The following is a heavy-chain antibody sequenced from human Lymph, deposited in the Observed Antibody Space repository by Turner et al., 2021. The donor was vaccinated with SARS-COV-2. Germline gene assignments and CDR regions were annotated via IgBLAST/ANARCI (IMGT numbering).Heavy chain of an antibody. CDR1: GFTFNNYP. CDR2: ISYDGGNK. V-gene: IGHV3-30-3*01. CDR3: ARNSSGRGTLDY. J-gene: IGHJ4*02. D-gene: IGHD1-7*01. Sequence: QVQLVEPGGGVVQPGRSLSPSGAASGFTFNNYPLHWVRQAPGKGLEWVAVISYDGGNKFYADSVKGRFTISRNNSKNTLYLQMNSLRAEDTAVYYCARNSSGRGTLDYWGQGTLVTVSS.